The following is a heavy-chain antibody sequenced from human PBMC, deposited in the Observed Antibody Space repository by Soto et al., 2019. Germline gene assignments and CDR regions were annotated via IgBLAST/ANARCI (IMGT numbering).Heavy chain of an antibody. Sequence: QVQLVECGGGVVQPGWSLRLSCAASGFSISDYGMEWVRQAPGKGLEWVALISYDGSNTYYADSVKGRFTISRDNSKDTLFLQMTGLRRADTAVYYCAKGAGDRLSLGMDVWGQGTTVTVSS. V-gene: IGHV3-30*18. J-gene: IGHJ6*02. CDR3: AKGAGDRLSLGMDV. CDR1: GFSISDYG. D-gene: IGHD1-26*01. CDR2: ISYDGSNT.